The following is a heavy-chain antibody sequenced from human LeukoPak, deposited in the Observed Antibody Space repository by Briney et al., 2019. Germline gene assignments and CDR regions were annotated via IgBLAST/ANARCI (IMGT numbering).Heavy chain of an antibody. CDR2: INQDGSDK. V-gene: IGHV3-7*01. CDR1: GFTFSTYR. Sequence: PGGSLRLSCAASGFTFSTYRMTWVRQAPGKGLEWVANINQDGSDKYYVDSVKGRFTISRDNAKNSLYLQMNSLRAEDTAVYYCAREGAVLRYFDSTPGPWFFDYWGQGTLVTVSS. J-gene: IGHJ4*02. CDR3: AREGAVLRYFDSTPGPWFFDY. D-gene: IGHD3-9*01.